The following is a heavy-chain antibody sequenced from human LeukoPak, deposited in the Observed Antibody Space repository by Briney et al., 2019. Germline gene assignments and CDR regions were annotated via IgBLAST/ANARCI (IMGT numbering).Heavy chain of an antibody. CDR1: GNSVSSNSAA. CDR3: ARDLRSPLAGTRHARWFDP. V-gene: IGHV6-1*01. Sequence: SQTLSLTCAISGNSVSSNSAAWNWIGQSPSRGLEWLGRTYYRSKWYNDYAVSVKSRITNNPDTSKNQFSLQLNSVTPEDTAVYYRARDLRSPLAGTRHARWFDPWGQGTLVTVSS. CDR2: TYYRSKWYN. J-gene: IGHJ5*02. D-gene: IGHD1-7*01.